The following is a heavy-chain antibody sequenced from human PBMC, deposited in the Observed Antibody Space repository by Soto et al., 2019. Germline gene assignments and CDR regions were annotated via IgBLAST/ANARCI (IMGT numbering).Heavy chain of an antibody. J-gene: IGHJ3*02. CDR3: ARSPAYYYDSSGYYLTNHDAFHX. CDR2: IWYDGSNK. CDR1: GFTFSSCG. V-gene: IGHV3-33*01. Sequence: GGSLRLSCAASGFTFSSCGMHWVRQAPGKGLEWVSFIWYDGSNKYYADSVKGRFTMSRDNSKSTLYLRMNSLRAEDTAVYYCARSPAYYYDSSGYYLTNHDAFHXWGQATMVTVS. D-gene: IGHD3-22*01.